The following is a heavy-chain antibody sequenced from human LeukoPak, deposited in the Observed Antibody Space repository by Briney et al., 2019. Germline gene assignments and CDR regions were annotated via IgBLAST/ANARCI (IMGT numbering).Heavy chain of an antibody. D-gene: IGHD5-12*01. Sequence: GGSLRLSCAASGFTFSSYAMHWVRQAPGKGLEWVAVISYDGSNKYYADSVKGRFTISRDNSKNMLYLQMNSLRAADTAVYYCAREGNVDIVATITFRRWGAHMDVWGKGTTVTVSS. J-gene: IGHJ6*03. CDR3: AREGNVDIVATITFRRWGAHMDV. V-gene: IGHV3-30*07. CDR2: ISYDGSNK. CDR1: GFTFSSYA.